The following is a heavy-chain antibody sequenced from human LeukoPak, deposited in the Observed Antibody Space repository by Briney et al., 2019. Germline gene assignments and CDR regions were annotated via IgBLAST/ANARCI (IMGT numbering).Heavy chain of an antibody. CDR1: GFTFSSSN. CDR2: IRSTSAYT. Sequence: AGGSLRLSCAASGFTFSSSNISWVRQVPGKGLEWVSSIRSTSAYTYYADPLKGRFTISRDNAKNTLYLQMNSLRAEDTAVYYCARGSTQYSSGWYGLDYWGQGTLVTVSS. J-gene: IGHJ4*02. V-gene: IGHV3-21*01. D-gene: IGHD6-19*01. CDR3: ARGSTQYSSGWYGLDY.